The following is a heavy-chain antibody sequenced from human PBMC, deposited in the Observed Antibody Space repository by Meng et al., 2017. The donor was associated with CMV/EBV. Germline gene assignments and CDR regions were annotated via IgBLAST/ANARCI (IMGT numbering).Heavy chain of an antibody. J-gene: IGHJ4*02. D-gene: IGHD2-2*01. Sequence: QVQLQEPGPGLVKPSETLSPTCPVSGGSISSYYWSWIRQPPGKGLEWIGYIYYSGSTNYNPSLKSRVTISVDTSNNQFSLKLSSVTAADTAVYYCASVGSTTPYFDYWGQGTLVTVSS. V-gene: IGHV4-59*01. CDR1: GGSISSYY. CDR3: ASVGSTTPYFDY. CDR2: IYYSGST.